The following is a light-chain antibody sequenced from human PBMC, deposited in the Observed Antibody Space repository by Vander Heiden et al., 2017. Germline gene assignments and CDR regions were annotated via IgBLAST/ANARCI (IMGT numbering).Light chain of an antibody. CDR2: DAS. CDR1: QSISSKY. CDR3: HQYGSSPRT. Sequence: EIVFTQSPGTLPLSPGERATLSCRPSQSISSKYLAWYQQRPGQPPRLLIHDASIRATGVPDRFSGSGSGTDFTLTISRLEPEDFAVYYCHQYGSSPRTFGQGTKVEIK. V-gene: IGKV3-20*01. J-gene: IGKJ1*01.